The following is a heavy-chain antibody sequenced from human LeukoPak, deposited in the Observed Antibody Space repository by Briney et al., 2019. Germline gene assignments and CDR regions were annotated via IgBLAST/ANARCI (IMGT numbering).Heavy chain of an antibody. CDR1: GYTFTRYY. CDR3: ARGTRYCSSTSCYSYYGMDV. Sequence: ASVKVSCKASGYTFTRYYMHWVRQAPGQGLEWMGGIIPIFGTANYAQKFQGRVTMTRNTSISTAYMELSSLRSEDTAVYYCARGTRYCSSTSCYSYYGMDVWGQGTTVTVSS. CDR2: IIPIFGTA. V-gene: IGHV1-8*01. D-gene: IGHD2-2*02. J-gene: IGHJ6*02.